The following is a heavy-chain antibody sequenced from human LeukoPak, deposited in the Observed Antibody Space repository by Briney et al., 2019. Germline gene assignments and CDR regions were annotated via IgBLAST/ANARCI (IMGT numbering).Heavy chain of an antibody. CDR3: ARGDSYSYGYGETYYFGMDV. V-gene: IGHV4-34*01. D-gene: IGHD5-18*01. CDR1: YGSLSGYY. Sequence: SETLSLTCAVYYGSLSGYYWSWIRQPPGKGLEWIGEINHSGSTKYNPSLKSRVTTSVDTSKNQFSLKLSSVTAADTAVYYCARGDSYSYGYGETYYFGMDVWGQGTTVTVSS. J-gene: IGHJ6*02. CDR2: INHSGST.